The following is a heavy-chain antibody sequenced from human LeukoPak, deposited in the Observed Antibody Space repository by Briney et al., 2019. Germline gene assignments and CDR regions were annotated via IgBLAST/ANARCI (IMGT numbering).Heavy chain of an antibody. CDR3: AGGIQWLAHDL. D-gene: IGHD5-12*01. Sequence: GSLRLSCAASGFTFSNHWMDWIRQPPGKGLEWIGYISYSGDTNYNPSLKSRVTISVDTSNNQFSLRLTSVSAADTAVYYFAGGIQWLAHDLWGQGILVTVSS. CDR1: GFTFSNHW. CDR2: ISYSGDT. J-gene: IGHJ5*02. V-gene: IGHV4-59*08.